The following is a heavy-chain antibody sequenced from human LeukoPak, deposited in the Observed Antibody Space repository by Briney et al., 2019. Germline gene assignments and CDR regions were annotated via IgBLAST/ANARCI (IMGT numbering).Heavy chain of an antibody. CDR3: ARYAPITMIVGNFDY. CDR2: ISSSGSTI. J-gene: IGHJ4*02. CDR1: GFTFSSYE. Sequence: GGSLRLSCAASGFTFSSYEMNWVRQAPGKGLEWVSYISSSGSTIYYADSVKGRFTISRGNAKNSLYLQMNSLRAEDTAVYYCARYAPITMIVGNFDYWGQGTLVTVSS. V-gene: IGHV3-48*03. D-gene: IGHD3-22*01.